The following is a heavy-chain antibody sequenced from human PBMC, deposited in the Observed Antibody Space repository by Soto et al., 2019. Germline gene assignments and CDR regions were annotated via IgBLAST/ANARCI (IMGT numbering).Heavy chain of an antibody. CDR2: IIPIFGTE. J-gene: IGHJ4*02. CDR1: GGTFSSYA. Sequence: QVQLVQSGAEVKKPGSSVNGSCKASGGTFSSYAISWVRQAPGQGIEWMGGIIPIFGTENYAQKFQGRVTIPADKSTSTAYMELSSLRSEATAVYYCARDAPEGREVWGQGTLVTVSS. D-gene: IGHD1-26*01. V-gene: IGHV1-69*06. CDR3: ARDAPEGREV.